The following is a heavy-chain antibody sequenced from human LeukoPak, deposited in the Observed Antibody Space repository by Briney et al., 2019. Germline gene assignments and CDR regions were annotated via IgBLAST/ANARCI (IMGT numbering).Heavy chain of an antibody. V-gene: IGHV1-46*01. CDR2: INPSGGVT. CDR1: GYTFTSYY. D-gene: IGHD2-2*01. J-gene: IGHJ6*02. CDR3: ARRVAVPAGTEDYHYNMYV. Sequence: ASVKVSCEASGYTFTSYYIHWVRQAPGQGLEWMGIINPSGGVTTYAQKFQGRITMTRDTSTSTVYMELSSLRSEDTAVYYCARRVAVPAGTEDYHYNMYVWGQGTTVTVSS.